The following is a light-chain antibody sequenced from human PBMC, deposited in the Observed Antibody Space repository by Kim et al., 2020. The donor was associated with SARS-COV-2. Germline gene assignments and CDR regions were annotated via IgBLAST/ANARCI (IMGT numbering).Light chain of an antibody. CDR3: QQYSSSPAT. V-gene: IGKV3-20*01. Sequence: SPGESTTPSCRARQSVSSNYLAWYQQKPGQAPRLLIYGASSRATGIPDRFSGSGSGTDFTLTITRLEPEDFAVYYCQQYSSSPATFGQGTKVDIK. CDR1: QSVSSNY. J-gene: IGKJ1*01. CDR2: GAS.